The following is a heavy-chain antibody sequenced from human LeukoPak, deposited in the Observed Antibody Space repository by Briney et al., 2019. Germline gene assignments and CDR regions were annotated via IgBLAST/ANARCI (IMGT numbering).Heavy chain of an antibody. J-gene: IGHJ4*02. V-gene: IGHV3-23*01. Sequence: GGSLRLSCAASGFTFSSYAMSWVRQAPGKGLEWVSAISGSGGSTYYADSVKGRFTISRDNSKNTLHLQMNSLRAEDTAVYYCAKAGYSSGWYCDYWGQGTLVTVSS. CDR1: GFTFSSYA. D-gene: IGHD6-19*01. CDR3: AKAGYSSGWYCDY. CDR2: ISGSGGST.